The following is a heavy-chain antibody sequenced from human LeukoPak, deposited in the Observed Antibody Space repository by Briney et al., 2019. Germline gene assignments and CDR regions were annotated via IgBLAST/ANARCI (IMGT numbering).Heavy chain of an antibody. CDR1: GGSFSGYY. Sequence: SETLSLTCAVYGGSFSGYYWSWIRQPPGKGLEWIGEINHSGSTNYNPSLTSRVTISVDTSKNQISLKLSSVTAADTAVYYCASSYYDFWSGSYNWFDPWGQGTLVTVSS. D-gene: IGHD3-3*01. CDR2: INHSGST. CDR3: ASSYYDFWSGSYNWFDP. J-gene: IGHJ5*02. V-gene: IGHV4-34*01.